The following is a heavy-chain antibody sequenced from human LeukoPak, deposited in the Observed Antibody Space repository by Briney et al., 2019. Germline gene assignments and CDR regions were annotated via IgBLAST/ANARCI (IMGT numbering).Heavy chain of an antibody. CDR2: ISSSGSTI. V-gene: IGHV3-11*04. D-gene: IGHD6-19*01. CDR3: ARPKSSGWFDFDY. J-gene: IGHJ4*02. Sequence: GGSLRLSCAASGFTFSDYYMSWIRQAPGKGLEWVSYISSSGSTIYYADSVKGRFTISRDNAKNSLYLQMNSLRAEDTAVYYCARPKSSGWFDFDYWGQGTLVTVSS. CDR1: GFTFSDYY.